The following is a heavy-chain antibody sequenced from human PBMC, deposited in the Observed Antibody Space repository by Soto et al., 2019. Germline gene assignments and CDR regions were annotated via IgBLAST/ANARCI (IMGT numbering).Heavy chain of an antibody. CDR2: VYYSGST. V-gene: IGHV4-39*01. D-gene: IGHD2-15*01. Sequence: SETLSLTCTVSGGSISSGDYYWSWLRQAPGKGLEWIGNVYYSGSTNYNPSLKSRVTISIDTSKNQFSLKLSSVTAADTAVYYCARRGTTGYCSGDTCYSGALDIWGQGTMVTVSS. CDR3: ARRGTTGYCSGDTCYSGALDI. J-gene: IGHJ3*02. CDR1: GGSISSGDYY.